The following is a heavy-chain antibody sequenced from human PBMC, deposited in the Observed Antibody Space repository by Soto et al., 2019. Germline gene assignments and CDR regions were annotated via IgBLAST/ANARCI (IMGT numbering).Heavy chain of an antibody. D-gene: IGHD3-10*01. J-gene: IGHJ3*02. V-gene: IGHV6-1*01. Sequence: HSPTLSLTCAISGDSVSSNSAAWNWIRQSPSRGLEWLGGTYYRSKWYNDYAVSVKSRITINPDTSKNQFSLQLNSVTPEDTAVYYCAREKWTMVLDAFDIWGQGTMVTVSS. CDR2: TYYRSKWYN. CDR1: GDSVSSNSAA. CDR3: AREKWTMVLDAFDI.